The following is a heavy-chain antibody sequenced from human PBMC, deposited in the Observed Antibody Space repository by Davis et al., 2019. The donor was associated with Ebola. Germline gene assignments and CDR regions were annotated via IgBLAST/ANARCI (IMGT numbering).Heavy chain of an antibody. CDR1: GGSISSYY. D-gene: IGHD3-3*01. Sequence: SETLSLTCTVSGGSISSYYWSWIRQPPGKGLEWIGEINHSGSTYYNPSLKSRVTISVDTSKNQFSLKLSSVTAADTAVYYCARGPLRFLEWLPPHNWFDPWGQGTLVTVSS. CDR3: ARGPLRFLEWLPPHNWFDP. V-gene: IGHV4-34*01. J-gene: IGHJ5*02. CDR2: INHSGST.